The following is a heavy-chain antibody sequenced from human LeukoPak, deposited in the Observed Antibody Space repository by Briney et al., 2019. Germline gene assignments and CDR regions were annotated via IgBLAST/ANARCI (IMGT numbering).Heavy chain of an antibody. Sequence: GGSLRLSCAASGFTFSSYSMNWVRQAPGKGLEWVSYISSSSSTIYYADSVKGRFTISRDNAKNSLYLQMNSLRAEDTAVYYCAREPRSGWYRDAFDIWGQGTMVTVSS. V-gene: IGHV3-48*04. CDR2: ISSSSSTI. CDR3: AREPRSGWYRDAFDI. J-gene: IGHJ3*02. D-gene: IGHD6-19*01. CDR1: GFTFSSYS.